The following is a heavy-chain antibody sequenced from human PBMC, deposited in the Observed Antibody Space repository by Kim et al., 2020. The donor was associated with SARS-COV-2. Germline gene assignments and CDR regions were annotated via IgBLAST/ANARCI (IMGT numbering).Heavy chain of an antibody. Sequence: SSSSTIYYADSVKGRFTISRDNAKNSLYLQMNSLRAEDTAVYYCASKGVGWGQGTLVTVSS. J-gene: IGHJ4*02. V-gene: IGHV3-48*04. D-gene: IGHD1-26*01. CDR3: ASKGVG. CDR2: SSSSTI.